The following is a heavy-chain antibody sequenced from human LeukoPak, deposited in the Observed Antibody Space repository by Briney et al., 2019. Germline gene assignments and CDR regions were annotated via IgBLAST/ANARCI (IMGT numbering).Heavy chain of an antibody. Sequence: ASVKVSCKASGYTFTGYYMHWVRQAPGRGLEWMGWINPNSGGTNYAQKFQGRVTMTRDTSISTAYMELSRLRSDDTAVYYCARDRGTYYYDSSGPWEDYWGQGTLVTVSS. D-gene: IGHD3-22*01. CDR3: ARDRGTYYYDSSGPWEDY. J-gene: IGHJ4*02. CDR1: GYTFTGYY. V-gene: IGHV1-2*02. CDR2: INPNSGGT.